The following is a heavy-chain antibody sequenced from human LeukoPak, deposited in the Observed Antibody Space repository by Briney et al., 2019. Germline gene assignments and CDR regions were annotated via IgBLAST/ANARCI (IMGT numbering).Heavy chain of an antibody. J-gene: IGHJ6*02. CDR2: ISGSGSGI. D-gene: IGHD5-24*01. CDR3: ASRDKGYYYGMDV. V-gene: IGHV3-11*01. CDR1: GFTFSDYY. Sequence: GGSLRLSCEASGFTFSDYYMTWIRQGPGKGLEWVSYISGSGSGINYADSVKGRFTISRDNAKNSLYLQMNSLRAEDTAVYYCASRDKGYYYGMDVWGQGTTVTVSS.